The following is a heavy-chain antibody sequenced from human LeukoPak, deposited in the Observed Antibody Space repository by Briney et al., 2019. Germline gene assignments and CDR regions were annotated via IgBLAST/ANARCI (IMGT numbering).Heavy chain of an antibody. V-gene: IGHV4-4*02. D-gene: IGHD3-3*02. Sequence: ASETLSLTCAVSGDSISSGNWWSWVRQPPAKGLEWIGEIYHSGSTNYNPSLKSRVTISVDKSKNQFSLKLSSVTAADAAVYYCARGNVALGETYYFDYWGQGTLVT. CDR3: ARGNVALGETYYFDY. J-gene: IGHJ4*02. CDR2: IYHSGST. CDR1: GDSISSGNW.